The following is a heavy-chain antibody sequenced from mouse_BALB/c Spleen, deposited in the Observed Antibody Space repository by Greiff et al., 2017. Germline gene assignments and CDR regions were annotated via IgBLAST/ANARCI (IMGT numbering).Heavy chain of an antibody. J-gene: IGHJ2*01. V-gene: IGHV1S81*02. CDR1: GYTFTSYW. CDR3: ARTGTGGYYFDY. Sequence: VQLQQPGAELVKPGASVKLSCKASGYTFTSYWMHWVKQRPGQGLEWIGEINPSNGRTNYNEKFKSKATLTVDKSSSTAYMQLSSLTSEDSAVYYCARTGTGGYYFDYWGQGTTLTVSS. D-gene: IGHD4-1*01. CDR2: INPSNGRT.